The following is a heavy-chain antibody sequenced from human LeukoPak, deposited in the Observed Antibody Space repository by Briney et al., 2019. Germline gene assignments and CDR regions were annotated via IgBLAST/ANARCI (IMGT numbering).Heavy chain of an antibody. J-gene: IGHJ6*02. CDR1: GYSFTSYW. CDR2: YPGDSDT. D-gene: IGHD3-22*01. V-gene: IGHV5-51*07. CDR3: ARLGHHDSSGYFGYYYYYGMDV. Sequence: AGESLKISCKGSGYSFTSYWIGWVHQMPGKGLEWMGIYPGDSDTRYSPSFQGQVTISADKSISTGYLQWSSLKASDTAMYYCARLGHHDSSGYFGYYYYYGMDVWGQGTTVTVSS.